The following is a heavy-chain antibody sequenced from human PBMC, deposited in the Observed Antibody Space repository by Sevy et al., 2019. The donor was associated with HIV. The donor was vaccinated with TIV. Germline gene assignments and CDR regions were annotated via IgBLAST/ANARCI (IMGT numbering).Heavy chain of an antibody. Sequence: ASVKVSCKAFGGSFSFYGISWVRQAPGQGLEWMAGIIPILGTTKYAQKFQGRVTITADESTSTVYMESTSLRSEDTAVYYCARGGPDDILTHYGMDVWGQGTTVTVSS. CDR2: IIPILGTT. V-gene: IGHV1-69*13. CDR3: ARGGPDDILTHYGMDV. CDR1: GGSFSFYG. D-gene: IGHD3-9*01. J-gene: IGHJ6*02.